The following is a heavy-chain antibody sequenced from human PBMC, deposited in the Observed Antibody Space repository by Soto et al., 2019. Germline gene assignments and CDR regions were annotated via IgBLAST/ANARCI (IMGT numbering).Heavy chain of an antibody. CDR1: GGSISSDDYY. Sequence: SETLFLTCTVSGGSISSDDYYWSWIRQAPGRGLEWIGYIHSSGSIYYNPSLKSRATMSIDTAGNQFSLKVSSVTVADTAVYYCARSPPGTTPTHYFDYWGQGTLVTVSS. J-gene: IGHJ4*02. CDR2: IHSSGSI. V-gene: IGHV4-30-4*01. D-gene: IGHD1-7*01. CDR3: ARSPPGTTPTHYFDY.